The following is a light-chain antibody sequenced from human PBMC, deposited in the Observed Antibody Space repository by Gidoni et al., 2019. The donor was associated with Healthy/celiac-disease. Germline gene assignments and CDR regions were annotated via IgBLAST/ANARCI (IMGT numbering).Light chain of an antibody. J-gene: IGKJ4*01. CDR3: QQYDNLPSLT. CDR1: QDISNY. V-gene: IGKV1-33*01. CDR2: DAS. Sequence: ASVGDRVTITCQASQDISNYLNWYQQKPGKAPKLLIYDASNLETGVPSRFSGSGSGTDFTFTISSLQPEDIATYYCQQYDNLPSLTFGGGTKVEIK.